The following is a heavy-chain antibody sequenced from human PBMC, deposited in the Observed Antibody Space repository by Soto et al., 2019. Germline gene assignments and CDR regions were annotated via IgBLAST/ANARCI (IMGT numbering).Heavy chain of an antibody. CDR3: ARPLLRSMALDY. Sequence: SGRTPVNPRQTLTLTCTLAWFSLSTSGMCVSWIRQPPGKALEWLALIDWDDDKYYSTSLKTRLTISKDTSKNQVVLTMTNMDPVDPATYYCARPLLRSMALDYWGQGTLVNVSS. J-gene: IGHJ4*02. CDR2: IDWDDDK. V-gene: IGHV2-70*01. CDR1: WFSLSTSGMC. D-gene: IGHD3-3*01.